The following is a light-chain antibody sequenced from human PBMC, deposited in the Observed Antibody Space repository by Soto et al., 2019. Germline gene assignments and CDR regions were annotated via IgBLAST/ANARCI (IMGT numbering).Light chain of an antibody. CDR1: QSISSY. J-gene: IGKJ4*01. CDR2: AAS. Sequence: DIQMTQSPSSLSASVGDRVTITCRASQSISSYLNWYQQKPGKAPKLLIHAASTLQSGLPSRFSGSGSGTDFTLTISSLQPEDFATYYCQQAYTTPPLVFGGGTKVEI. V-gene: IGKV1-39*01. CDR3: QQAYTTPPLV.